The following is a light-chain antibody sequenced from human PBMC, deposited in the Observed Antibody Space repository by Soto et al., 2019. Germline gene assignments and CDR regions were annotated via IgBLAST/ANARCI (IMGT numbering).Light chain of an antibody. J-gene: IGKJ5*01. CDR2: AAS. V-gene: IGKV1-5*01. Sequence: DIQMTQSPSTLSASVGDRVTITCRASQILNNYLDWYQHKPVKAPNLLIYAASSLQRGFPSSFSGTGSGTEFTLIISSLQPDDFATYYCQKYYRSSITFGQGTRLEIK. CDR1: QILNNY. CDR3: QKYYRSSIT.